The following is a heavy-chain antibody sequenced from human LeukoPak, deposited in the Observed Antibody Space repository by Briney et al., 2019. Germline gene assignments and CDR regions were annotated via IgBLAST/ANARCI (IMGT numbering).Heavy chain of an antibody. CDR3: ARALSDDFWSSYQDS. J-gene: IGHJ4*02. CDR2: ISGYNGNT. CDR1: GYSFTSYG. V-gene: IGHV1-18*01. D-gene: IGHD3-3*01. Sequence: ASVKVPCKTSGYSFTSYGISWVRQAPGQGLEWMGWISGYNGNTNYAPNLQGRVTLTTDASTSTAYLDLRSLRSDDTAVYYCARALSDDFWSSYQDSWGQGTLVTVSS.